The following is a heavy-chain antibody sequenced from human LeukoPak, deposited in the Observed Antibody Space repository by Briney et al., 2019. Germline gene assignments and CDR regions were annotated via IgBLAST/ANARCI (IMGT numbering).Heavy chain of an antibody. D-gene: IGHD6-19*01. Sequence: SVKVSCKASGGTFSSYAISWVRQAPGQGLEWMGRIIPILGIANYAQKFQGRVTITADKSTSTAYMELSSLRSEDTAVYYCARGGIYSSGVDYWGQGTLVTVSS. CDR1: GGTFSSYA. J-gene: IGHJ4*02. CDR2: IIPILGIA. CDR3: ARGGIYSSGVDY. V-gene: IGHV1-69*04.